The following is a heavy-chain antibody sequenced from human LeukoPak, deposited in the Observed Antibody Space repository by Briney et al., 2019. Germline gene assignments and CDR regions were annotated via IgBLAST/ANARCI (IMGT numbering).Heavy chain of an antibody. D-gene: IGHD3-10*01. CDR1: GSSISSYY. CDR3: ARRRPANMVRGVRLAFDI. J-gene: IGHJ3*02. V-gene: IGHV4-59*01. CDR2: IYYSGST. Sequence: PSETLSLTCTVSGSSISSYYWSWIRQPPGKGLEWIGYIYYSGSTNYNPSLKSRVTISVDTSKNQFSLKLSSVTAADTAVYYCARRRPANMVRGVRLAFDIWGQGTMVTVSS.